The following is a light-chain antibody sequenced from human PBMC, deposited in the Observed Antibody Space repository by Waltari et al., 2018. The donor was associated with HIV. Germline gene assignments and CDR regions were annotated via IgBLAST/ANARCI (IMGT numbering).Light chain of an antibody. CDR3: QQYNNWPLT. J-gene: IGKJ4*01. CDR1: QSVSSK. Sequence: EIVMTQSPATLSAAPGERATLSCRASQSVSSKLAWYRQKPGQAPRLLIYRASTRATGIPARVSGGGSGTEFTLTISSLQSEDFAVYYCQQYNNWPLTFGGGTRVEI. V-gene: IGKV3-15*01. CDR2: RAS.